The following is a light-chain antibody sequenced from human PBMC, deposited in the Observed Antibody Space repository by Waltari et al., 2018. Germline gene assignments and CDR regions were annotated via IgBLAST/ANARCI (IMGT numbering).Light chain of an antibody. J-gene: IGKJ1*01. CDR1: QSVASRH. CDR2: DAS. CDR3: QQYGNPPRT. Sequence: ETVLTQSPGTLSLSPGERATLSCRASQSVASRHLAWYQQKPGQAPRLLIYDASSRATGIPDRFSGGGSGTDFTLTITRLEPEDFAVYYCQQYGNPPRTFGQGTDVEIK. V-gene: IGKV3-20*01.